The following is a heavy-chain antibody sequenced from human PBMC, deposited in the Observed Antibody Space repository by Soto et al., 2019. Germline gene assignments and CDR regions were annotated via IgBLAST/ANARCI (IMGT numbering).Heavy chain of an antibody. CDR3: ARLIVVVPATYYMDV. Sequence: ASVKVSCKASGYTFTSYGISWVRQAPGQGLEWMGWISAYNGNTNYAQKLQGRVIMTTDTSTSTAYMELRSLRSDDTAVYYCARLIVVVPATYYMDVWGKGTTVTVSS. J-gene: IGHJ6*03. V-gene: IGHV1-18*01. D-gene: IGHD2-2*01. CDR1: GYTFTSYG. CDR2: ISAYNGNT.